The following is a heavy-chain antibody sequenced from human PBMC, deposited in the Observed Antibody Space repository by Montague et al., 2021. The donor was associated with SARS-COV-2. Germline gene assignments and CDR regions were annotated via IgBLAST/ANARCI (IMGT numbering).Heavy chain of an antibody. J-gene: IGHJ3*02. CDR3: ARIWGATRGDAFDI. D-gene: IGHD1-26*01. CDR2: IDWDDDK. Sequence: PAVMKPTKTLTLTCTFSGFSLSTSGMCVSWIRQPPGKALEWLALIDWDDDKYYSTSLKTRLTISKDTSKNQVVLTMTNMDPVDTATYYCARIWGATRGDAFDIWGQGTMVTVSS. V-gene: IGHV2-70*01. CDR1: GFSLSTSGMC.